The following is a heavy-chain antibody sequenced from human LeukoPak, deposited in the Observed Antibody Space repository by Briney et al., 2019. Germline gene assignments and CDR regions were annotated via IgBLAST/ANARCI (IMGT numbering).Heavy chain of an antibody. V-gene: IGHV3-23*01. Sequence: PGGSLRLSCAASGLAFSSYAMSWVRQAPGKGLEWVSTISVASNTFYADYVKGRFTISRDNSRNTVYLQMTSLRADGTAVYYCADYGVSGVRNNFYWGQGTLVTVSS. CDR1: GLAFSSYA. D-gene: IGHD3-3*01. CDR2: ISVASNT. CDR3: ADYGVSGVRNNFY. J-gene: IGHJ4*02.